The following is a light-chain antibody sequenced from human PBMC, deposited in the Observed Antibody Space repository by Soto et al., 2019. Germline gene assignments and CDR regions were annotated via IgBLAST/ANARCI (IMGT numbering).Light chain of an antibody. J-gene: IGLJ1*01. CDR3: SSYTSSSTLLYV. Sequence: QSVLTQPASVSGSPGQSITISCTGTSSDVGGYNYVSWYQQHPGQAPKLMIYDVSNRPSGVSNRFSGSKSRNTASLTISGLQAEDEADYYCSSYTSSSTLLYVFGTGTKVTVL. V-gene: IGLV2-14*01. CDR1: SSDVGGYNY. CDR2: DVS.